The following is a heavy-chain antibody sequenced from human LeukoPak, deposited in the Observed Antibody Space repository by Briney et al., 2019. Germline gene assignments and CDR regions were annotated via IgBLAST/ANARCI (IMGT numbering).Heavy chain of an antibody. D-gene: IGHD3-10*01. V-gene: IGHV3-23*01. Sequence: GGSLRLSCEASGFTFSSYAMTWFRQAQGKELMWVSTISGSGGITYYTDSVKVRFTVSRDNSKNTVYVQMNGLRAEDTAVYYCAKQYGSGSYNNFPDYWGQGTLVTVSS. CDR3: AKQYGSGSYNNFPDY. CDR2: ISGSGGIT. CDR1: GFTFSSYA. J-gene: IGHJ4*02.